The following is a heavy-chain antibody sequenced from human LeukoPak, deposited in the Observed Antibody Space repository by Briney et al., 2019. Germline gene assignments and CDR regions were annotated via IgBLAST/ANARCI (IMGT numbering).Heavy chain of an antibody. Sequence: GGSLRPSCAASGFTFSSYAMNWVRQAPGKGLEWISSIRNSTSHIFYADSVKGRFFVSRDNAQNLLFLHMNSLRAEDTAIYYCARVQSSIVMSPIPTFDYWGQGNLVTVSS. CDR3: ARVQSSIVMSPIPTFDY. D-gene: IGHD2-21*01. CDR2: IRNSTSHI. J-gene: IGHJ4*02. CDR1: GFTFSSYA. V-gene: IGHV3-21*06.